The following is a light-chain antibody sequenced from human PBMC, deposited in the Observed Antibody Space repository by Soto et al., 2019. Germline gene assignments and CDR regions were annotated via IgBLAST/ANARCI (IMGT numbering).Light chain of an antibody. CDR2: AAS. J-gene: IGKJ1*01. CDR1: QSISSY. CDR3: QQSYSTPWT. Sequence: DIQMTQSPSSLSASVGDRVTITCRASQSISSYLNWYQQKLGTAPKLLIYAASSLQSGVPSTFSGSGSGTDFTLTISSLQPEDFATYYCQQSYSTPWTFGQGRKVEIK. V-gene: IGKV1-39*01.